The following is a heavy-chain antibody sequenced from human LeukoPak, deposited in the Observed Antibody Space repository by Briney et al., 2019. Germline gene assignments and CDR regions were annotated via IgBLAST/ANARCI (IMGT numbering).Heavy chain of an antibody. CDR2: ISGSGGST. V-gene: IGHV3-23*01. Sequence: GGSLRLSCAASGFTFSSYAMSWVREAPGKGLEWVSAISGSGGSTYYADSVKGRFTISRDNSKNTLYLQMNSLRAEDTAVYYCASRIMITFGGVISYWGQGTLVTVSS. CDR1: GFTFSSYA. CDR3: ASRIMITFGGVISY. J-gene: IGHJ4*02. D-gene: IGHD3-16*02.